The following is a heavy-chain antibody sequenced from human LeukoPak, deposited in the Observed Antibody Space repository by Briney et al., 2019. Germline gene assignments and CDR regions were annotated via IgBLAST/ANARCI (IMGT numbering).Heavy chain of an antibody. D-gene: IGHD3-16*02. J-gene: IGHJ4*02. CDR1: GYTFTSYG. Sequence: ASVKVSCKASGYTFTSYGISWVRQAPGQGLEWMGWISAYNGNTNYAQKLQGRVTMTTDTSTSTAYMELRSLRSDDTAVYYCASSRRLGELSSFDYWGQGTLVTVSS. CDR3: ASSRRLGELSSFDY. CDR2: ISAYNGNT. V-gene: IGHV1-18*01.